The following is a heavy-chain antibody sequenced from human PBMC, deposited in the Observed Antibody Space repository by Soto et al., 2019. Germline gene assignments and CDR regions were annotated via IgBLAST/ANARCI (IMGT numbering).Heavy chain of an antibody. D-gene: IGHD3-10*01. J-gene: IGHJ5*02. Sequence: QAQLVESGGGVVQPGGSLRLSCEGSGFSFDSYGLHWVRQAPGKGLEWVALISSDGSDTSYGTSVKGRFTVSRDNSKSSLYLKLTSLRGEDTAVYYCGRRTSIVREGYNWCDPWGPGTRVTVST. CDR2: ISSDGSDT. V-gene: IGHV3-30*03. CDR1: GFSFDSYG. CDR3: GRRTSIVREGYNWCDP.